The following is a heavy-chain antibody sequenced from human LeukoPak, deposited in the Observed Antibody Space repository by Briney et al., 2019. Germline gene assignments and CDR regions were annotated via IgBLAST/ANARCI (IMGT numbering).Heavy chain of an antibody. J-gene: IGHJ4*02. Sequence: GGSLRLSCAASGFTFSTYSMDWVRQAPGKGLGWVSFISTSSSYIYYADSVKGRFTISRDNAKNSLYLKMNSLRADDTAVYYCAREAVQYSSSWYYFDYWGQGALVTVSS. CDR3: AREAVQYSSSWYYFDY. D-gene: IGHD6-13*01. CDR2: ISTSSSYI. CDR1: GFTFSTYS. V-gene: IGHV3-21*01.